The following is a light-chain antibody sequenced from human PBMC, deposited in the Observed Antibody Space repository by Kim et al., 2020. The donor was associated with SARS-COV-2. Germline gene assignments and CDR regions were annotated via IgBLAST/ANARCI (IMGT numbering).Light chain of an antibody. J-gene: IGKJ1*01. CDR3: QQYGSSPRT. CDR2: RTS. Sequence: APGERATLSCRASQSVDSDNLAWYQQKAGQAPRLLIYRTSSRATGIPDNFSGSGSGTDFTLTINRLEPDDFAMYYCQQYGSSPRTFGQGTKVEIK. V-gene: IGKV3-20*01. CDR1: QSVDSDN.